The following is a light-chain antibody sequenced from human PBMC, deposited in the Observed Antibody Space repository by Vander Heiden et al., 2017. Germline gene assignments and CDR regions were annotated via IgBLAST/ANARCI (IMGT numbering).Light chain of an antibody. Sequence: DIQMTQSPSPLSASVGDRVTITCRASQSISSWLAWYRQKPGKAPKLLIYKASSLESGVPSRFSGSGSGTEFTLTISSLQPDDFATYYCQQDNSYRTFGQGTKVEIK. CDR2: KAS. CDR1: QSISSW. CDR3: QQDNSYRT. V-gene: IGKV1-5*03. J-gene: IGKJ1*01.